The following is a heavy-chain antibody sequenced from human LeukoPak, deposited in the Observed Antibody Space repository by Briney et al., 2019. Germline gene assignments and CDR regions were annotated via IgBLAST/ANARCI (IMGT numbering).Heavy chain of an antibody. V-gene: IGHV4-59*01. Sequence: SSQSLSLTCTVSGRSLSSYYWSWVRHPPGGGMEWIGYTHYSGSTNYNPSRKSRVTISVDTSKNQFSLKLSSVTAADTGVYYGARGRSSMVRGYYYYYMDVWGKGTTVTISS. J-gene: IGHJ6*03. CDR3: ARGRSSMVRGYYYYYMDV. CDR2: THYSGST. CDR1: GRSLSSYY. D-gene: IGHD3-10*01.